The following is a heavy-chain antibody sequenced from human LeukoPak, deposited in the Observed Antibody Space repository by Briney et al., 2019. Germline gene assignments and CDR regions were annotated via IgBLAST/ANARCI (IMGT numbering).Heavy chain of an antibody. J-gene: IGHJ6*02. CDR2: IYYSGST. V-gene: IGHV4-39*01. D-gene: IGHD2/OR15-2a*01. CDR3: ARHGDFPYYYYYAMDV. CDR1: GGSIRGSSFY. Sequence: SETLSLTCTVSGGSIRGSSFYCGWVRQPPGKGLEWIGSIYYSGSTYYNPSLKSRITLSVDTPKDQFSLRLSSVTAADTAVYYCARHGDFPYYYYYAMDVWGQGTTVTVSS.